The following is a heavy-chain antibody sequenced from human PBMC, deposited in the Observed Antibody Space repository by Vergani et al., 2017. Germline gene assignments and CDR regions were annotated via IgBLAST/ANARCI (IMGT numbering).Heavy chain of an antibody. CDR3: AKDRSLKAYYYYYIDV. CDR2: ISWNSKSE. V-gene: IGHV3-9*01. CDR1: GFIFDDYA. Sequence: EVHLVESGGDLVEPGRSLRLSCAASGFIFDDYAMHWVRQVPGKGLEWVSGISWNSKSEAYADSVKGRFTISRDNSKNTLYLQMNSLRAEDTAVYYCAKDRSLKAYYYYYIDVWGKGTTVTVSS. J-gene: IGHJ6*03.